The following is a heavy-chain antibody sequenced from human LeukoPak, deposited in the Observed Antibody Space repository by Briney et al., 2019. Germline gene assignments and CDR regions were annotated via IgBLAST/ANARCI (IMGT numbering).Heavy chain of an antibody. CDR2: IYYSGST. CDR1: GGSISSGGYY. Sequence: SQTLSLTCTVSGGSISSGGYYWGWIRQPPGKGLEWIGSIYYSGSTYYNPSLKSRVTISVDTSKNQFSLKLSSVTAADTAVYYCARDEGWFGDPDAFDIWGQGTMVIVSS. D-gene: IGHD3-10*01. J-gene: IGHJ3*02. CDR3: ARDEGWFGDPDAFDI. V-gene: IGHV4-39*07.